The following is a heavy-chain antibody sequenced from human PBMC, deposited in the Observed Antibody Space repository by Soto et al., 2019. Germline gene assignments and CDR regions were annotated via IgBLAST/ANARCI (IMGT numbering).Heavy chain of an antibody. D-gene: IGHD3-3*01. V-gene: IGHV3-48*01. CDR3: ARDLALNYDFWSGPSYYFDY. Sequence: PGGSLRLSCAASGFTFSSYSMNWVRQAPGKGLEWDSYISSSSSTIYYADSVKGRFTISRDNAKNSLYLQMNSLRAEDTAVYYCARDLALNYDFWSGPSYYFDYWGQGTLVTVSS. CDR1: GFTFSSYS. J-gene: IGHJ4*02. CDR2: ISSSSSTI.